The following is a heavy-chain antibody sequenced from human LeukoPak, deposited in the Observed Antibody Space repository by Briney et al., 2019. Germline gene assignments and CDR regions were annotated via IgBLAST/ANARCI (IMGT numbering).Heavy chain of an antibody. V-gene: IGHV1-24*01. CDR3: AREISTSLFY. Sequence: ASVKVSCKVSGYTLTELSMHWVRQAPGKGLEWMGGFDPEDGETIYAQKLQGRVTITRDTSASTAYMELSSLRSEDTAVYYCAREISTSLFYWGQGTLVTVSS. J-gene: IGHJ4*02. CDR1: GYTLTELS. D-gene: IGHD2-2*01. CDR2: FDPEDGET.